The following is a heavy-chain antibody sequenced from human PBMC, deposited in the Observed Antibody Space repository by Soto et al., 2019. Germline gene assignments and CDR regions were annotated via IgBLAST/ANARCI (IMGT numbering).Heavy chain of an antibody. J-gene: IGHJ4*02. CDR1: GYTFTSYD. CDR2: MNPSTGNT. D-gene: IGHD2-21*02. V-gene: IGHV1-8*01. CDR3: ASRRIIVVATGTATRLGSYYDY. Sequence: QVQVVQSGADVKKPGASVKVSCKASGYTFTSYDINWVRQATGQGLEWMGWMNPSTGNTGYAPKFQRRGTMTGHTPTNRAYLEPSSLRSDDTAIYYCASRRIIVVATGTATRLGSYYDYWGQGTLVTVSS.